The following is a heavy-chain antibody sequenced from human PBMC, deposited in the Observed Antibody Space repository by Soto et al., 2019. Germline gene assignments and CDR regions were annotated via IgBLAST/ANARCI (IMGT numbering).Heavy chain of an antibody. CDR3: AKVTHRGPIAVAGALGS. D-gene: IGHD6-19*01. CDR2: FNPSGLST. J-gene: IGHJ4*02. V-gene: IGHV1-46*01. CDR1: GSITNHH. Sequence: QVHLVQSGAEVKKPGASVNVSCQASGSITNHHMHWVRQAPGQGLEWMGIFNPSGLSTTYAQKFQGRVTISRETSTSTVYMELSSLTSEDTAVYFCAKVTHRGPIAVAGALGSWGQGTLVIVSS.